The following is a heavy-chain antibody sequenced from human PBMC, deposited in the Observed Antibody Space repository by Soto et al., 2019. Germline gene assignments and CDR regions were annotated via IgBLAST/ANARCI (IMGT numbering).Heavy chain of an antibody. J-gene: IGHJ4*02. D-gene: IGHD1-26*01. CDR1: GFTFSSYG. CDR2: ISYDGSNK. CDR3: AKVGYSGSYFDY. V-gene: IGHV3-30*18. Sequence: QVQLVESGGGVVQPGRSLRLSCAASGFTFSSYGMHWFRQAPAKGLEWVAVISYDGSNKYYADSVKGRFTISRDNSKNTLYLQMNSLRAEDTAVYYCAKVGYSGSYFDYWGQGTLVTVSS.